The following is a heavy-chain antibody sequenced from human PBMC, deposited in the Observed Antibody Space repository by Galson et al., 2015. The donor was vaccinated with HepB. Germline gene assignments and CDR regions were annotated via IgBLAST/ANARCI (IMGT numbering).Heavy chain of an antibody. Sequence: SLRLSCAASEFTFSTYDIHWVRQAPGKGLEWVAFIWSDGSHEYYADSVKGRFTISRDNSKNTLYLQMNSLSAEDTAVYYCARDRGGSGSHLSYYYGMDVWGQGTTVTVSS. D-gene: IGHD3-10*01. CDR1: EFTFSTYD. J-gene: IGHJ6*02. V-gene: IGHV3-33*01. CDR3: ARDRGGSGSHLSYYYGMDV. CDR2: IWSDGSHE.